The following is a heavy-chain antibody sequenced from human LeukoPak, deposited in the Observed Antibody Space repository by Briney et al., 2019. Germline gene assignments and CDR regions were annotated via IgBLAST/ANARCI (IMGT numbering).Heavy chain of an antibody. CDR3: ATRRYCSSTSCYYWFDP. CDR1: GGSISSYY. D-gene: IGHD2-2*01. J-gene: IGHJ5*02. Sequence: PSETLSLTCAVYGGSISSYYWSWIRQPPGKGLEWIGYIYYSGSTYYNPSLKSRVTISVDTSKNQFSLKLSSVTAADTAVYYCATRRYCSSTSCYYWFDPWGQGTLVTVSS. V-gene: IGHV4-59*06. CDR2: IYYSGST.